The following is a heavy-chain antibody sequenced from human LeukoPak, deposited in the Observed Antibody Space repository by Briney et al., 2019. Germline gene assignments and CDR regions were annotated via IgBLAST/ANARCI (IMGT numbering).Heavy chain of an antibody. CDR1: GLAFSAYK. Sequence: GGPLRLSCAASGLAFSAYKMHWVRQAPWKGLVWVSRISTDGYTTDYADFVQGRFTASRDNTKNTWSLEMNSLRAEDTAVYYCVVGGSPGYWGQGTLVTVSS. CDR2: ISTDGYTT. CDR3: VVGGSPGY. J-gene: IGHJ4*02. D-gene: IGHD2-15*01. V-gene: IGHV3-74*01.